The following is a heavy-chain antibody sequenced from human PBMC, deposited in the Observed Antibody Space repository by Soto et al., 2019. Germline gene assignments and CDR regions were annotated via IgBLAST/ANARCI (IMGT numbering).Heavy chain of an antibody. D-gene: IGHD3-3*01. CDR3: ASDRITTRGDAFDL. J-gene: IGHJ3*01. V-gene: IGHV1-69*02. Sequence: QVQLVQSGAEVRKPGSSVKVSCKAPGGTFSTYIISWVRQAPGQGLEWMGRIIPIPDITNYAQKFQGRVTVTADRSPRTAYMALTSLKSEDTAVYYCASDRITTRGDAFDLWGQGTMVTVSS. CDR2: IIPIPDIT. CDR1: GGTFSTYI.